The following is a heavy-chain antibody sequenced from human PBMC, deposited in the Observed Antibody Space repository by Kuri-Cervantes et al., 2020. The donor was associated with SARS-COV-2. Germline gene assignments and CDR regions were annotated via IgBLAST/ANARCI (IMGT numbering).Heavy chain of an antibody. Sequence: ASVKVSCKASGYTFTSYYMHWVRQAPGQGLEWMGWISAYNGNTNYAQKLQGRVTMTTDTSASTAYMELRSLRSDDTAVYYCARVEDYDSSGYAFDYWGQGTLVTVSS. CDR3: ARVEDYDSSGYAFDY. CDR2: ISAYNGNT. V-gene: IGHV1-18*04. J-gene: IGHJ4*02. CDR1: GYTFTSYY. D-gene: IGHD3-22*01.